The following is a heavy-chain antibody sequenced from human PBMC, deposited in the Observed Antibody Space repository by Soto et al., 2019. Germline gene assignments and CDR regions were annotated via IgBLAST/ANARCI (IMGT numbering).Heavy chain of an antibody. D-gene: IGHD6-13*01. V-gene: IGHV1-69*13. CDR1: GGTFSSYA. CDR2: IIPIFGTA. J-gene: IGHJ4*02. Sequence: SVKVSCKASGGTFSSYAISWVRQAPGQGLEWMGGIIPIFGTANYAQKFQGRVTITADESTSTAYMELSSLRSEDTAVYYCARGPTPNPSIAAAGTDYWGQGTLVTVS. CDR3: ARGPTPNPSIAAAGTDY.